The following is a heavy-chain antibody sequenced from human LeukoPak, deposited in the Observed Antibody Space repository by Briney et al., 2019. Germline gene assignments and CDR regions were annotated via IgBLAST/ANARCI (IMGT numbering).Heavy chain of an antibody. V-gene: IGHV4-4*09. J-gene: IGHJ4*02. D-gene: IGHD2-2*01. Sequence: SETLSLTCTVSGGSISTYYWSWFRQPPGKGLEWIGYIYASGSANYNPSLKRRVTISVDTSKSQFSLKLTPVTAADTVVYYCARHARFCTSTSCYDYWGQGTLVTVSS. CDR3: ARHARFCTSTSCYDY. CDR1: GGSISTYY. CDR2: IYASGSA.